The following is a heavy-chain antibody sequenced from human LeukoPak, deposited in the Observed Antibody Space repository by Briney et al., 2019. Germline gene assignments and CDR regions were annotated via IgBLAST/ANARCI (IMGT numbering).Heavy chain of an antibody. CDR2: ISSSSSYI. J-gene: IGHJ6*02. Sequence: KSGGSLRLSCAASGFTVSSNYMSWVRQAPGKGLEWVSSISSSSSYIYYADSVKGRFTISRDNAKNSLYLQMNSLRAEDTAVYYCARGLLIAVAGTGLHVWGQGTTVTVSS. CDR3: ARGLLIAVAGTGLHV. CDR1: GFTVSSNY. V-gene: IGHV3-21*01. D-gene: IGHD6-19*01.